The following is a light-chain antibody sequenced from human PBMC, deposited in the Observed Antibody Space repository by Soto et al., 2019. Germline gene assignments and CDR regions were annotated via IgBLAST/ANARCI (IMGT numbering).Light chain of an antibody. CDR2: EVS. CDR3: SSYTSSSTRV. Sequence: QSALTQPASVSGSPGQSITISCTGTSSDVGGYNYVSWYQQHPGKAPKLMIYEVSNRPSGVSNRFSGSKSGNTDSLTISGLQAEDEADYYCSSYTSSSTRVFGPGTKVTVL. J-gene: IGLJ1*01. V-gene: IGLV2-14*01. CDR1: SSDVGGYNY.